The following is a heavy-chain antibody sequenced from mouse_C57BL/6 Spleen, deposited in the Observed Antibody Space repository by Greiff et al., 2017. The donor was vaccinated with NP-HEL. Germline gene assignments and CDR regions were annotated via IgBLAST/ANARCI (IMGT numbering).Heavy chain of an antibody. CDR1: GYTFTDYY. Sequence: VQLQQSGPELVKPGASVKISCKASGYTFTDYYMNWVKQSPGKSLEWIGDINPNNGGTSYNQKFKGKATLTVDKSSSTAYMELRSLTSEDSAVYYCARANYGDNWYFEVWGTGTTVTVSS. CDR3: ARANYGDNWYFEV. CDR2: INPNNGGT. V-gene: IGHV1-26*01. D-gene: IGHD2-13*01. J-gene: IGHJ1*03.